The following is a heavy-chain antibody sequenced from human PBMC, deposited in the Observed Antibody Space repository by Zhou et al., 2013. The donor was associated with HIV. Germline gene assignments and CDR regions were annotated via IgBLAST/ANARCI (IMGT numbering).Heavy chain of an antibody. Sequence: QVQLVQSGAEVKKPGSSVKVSCKASGGTFSSYAISWVRQAPGQGLEWMGGIIPIFGTANYAQKFQGRVTITTDESTSTAYMELSSLRSEDTAVYYCGLVDTATTSYYYYYYMERLGQRDHGHRLL. V-gene: IGHV1-69*05. CDR1: GGTFSSYA. D-gene: IGHD5-18*01. CDR3: GLVDTATTSYYYYYYMER. CDR2: IIPIFGTA. J-gene: IGHJ6*03.